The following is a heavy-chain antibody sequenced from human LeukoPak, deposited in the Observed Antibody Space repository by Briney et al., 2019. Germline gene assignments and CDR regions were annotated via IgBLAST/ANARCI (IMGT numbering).Heavy chain of an antibody. CDR1: GFSVSGNY. CDR2: FYSDGRT. CDR3: AKDSINYGDY. Sequence: PGGSLRLSCGAYGFSVSGNYMSWVRQAPGRGLEWVSVFYSDGRTFYVDSVKGRFTISRDNSKNTLYLQMNSLRAEDTAVYYCAKDSINYGDYWGQGTLVTVSS. V-gene: IGHV3-53*01. D-gene: IGHD4-11*01. J-gene: IGHJ4*02.